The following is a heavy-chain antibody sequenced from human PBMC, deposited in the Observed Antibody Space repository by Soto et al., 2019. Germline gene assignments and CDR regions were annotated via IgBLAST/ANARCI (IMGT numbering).Heavy chain of an antibody. CDR2: INHSGST. J-gene: IGHJ6*02. CDR1: GGSIDSGYY. D-gene: IGHD6-6*01. Sequence: SAPLSLTCTVSGGSIDSGYYWSWIRQPPGKGLDWIGEINHSGSTNYNPSLKSRVTISVDTSKNQFSLKLSSVTAADTAVYYCARGLYSSSSGKITYYYGMDVWGQGTTVTVSS. CDR3: ARGLYSSSSGKITYYYGMDV. V-gene: IGHV4-34*01.